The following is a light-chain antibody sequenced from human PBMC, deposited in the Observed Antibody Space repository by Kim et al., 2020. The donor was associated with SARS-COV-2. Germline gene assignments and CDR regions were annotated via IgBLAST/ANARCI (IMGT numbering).Light chain of an antibody. V-gene: IGKV1-5*03. J-gene: IGKJ1*01. CDR2: KAS. Sequence: DVQMTHSPSTLSVSVGDRVTITCRASRSIGSWLAWFQQKPGKAPKLLIYKASTLESGVPSRFSGSGSGTEFTLTISSLQPDDFATYHCQQYDRFWTFGQGTKVDIK. CDR3: QQYDRFWT. CDR1: RSIGSW.